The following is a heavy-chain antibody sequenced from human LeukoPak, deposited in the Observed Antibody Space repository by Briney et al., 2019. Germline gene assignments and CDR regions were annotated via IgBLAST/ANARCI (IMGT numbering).Heavy chain of an antibody. CDR3: AREGTREGYPSSGYFDY. Sequence: GASVKVSCKASGYTFTSYYMHWVRQAPGQGLEWMGIINPSGGSTSYAQKFQGRVTMTRDTSTSTVYMELSSLRSEDTAVYYCAREGTREGYPSSGYFDYWGQGTLVTVSS. CDR2: INPSGGST. D-gene: IGHD3-10*01. V-gene: IGHV1-46*01. J-gene: IGHJ4*02. CDR1: GYTFTSYY.